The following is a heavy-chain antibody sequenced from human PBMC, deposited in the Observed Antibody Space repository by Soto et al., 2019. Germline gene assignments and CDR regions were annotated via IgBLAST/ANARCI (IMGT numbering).Heavy chain of an antibody. CDR2: IFPLTDIP. CDR1: GGTFRNYP. V-gene: IGHV1-69*04. CDR3: ARGPLVVLNYFES. J-gene: IGHJ4*02. Sequence: QVQLVHSGTEVKKPGSSVKVSCKASGGTFRNYPINWVRQAPGQGLEWMGSIFPLTDIPDYAQNFQARLTISADKSTSTAYIKLGSLTADDTAMYFCARGPLVVLNYFESWGQGTLVTVSS.